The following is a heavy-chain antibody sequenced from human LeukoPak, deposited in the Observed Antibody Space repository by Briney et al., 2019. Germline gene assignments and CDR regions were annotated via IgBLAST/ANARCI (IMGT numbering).Heavy chain of an antibody. D-gene: IGHD3-10*01. CDR1: GFTFSSYG. V-gene: IGHV3-23*01. CDR3: ARDSDYYGSGDY. Sequence: GGSLRLSCAASGFTFSSYGMSWVRQAPGKGLEWVSAISGGGGSAYYADSVKGRFTISRDNSKNTLYLQMNSLRAEDTAVYYCARDSDYYGSGDYWGQGTLVTVSS. CDR2: ISGGGGSA. J-gene: IGHJ4*02.